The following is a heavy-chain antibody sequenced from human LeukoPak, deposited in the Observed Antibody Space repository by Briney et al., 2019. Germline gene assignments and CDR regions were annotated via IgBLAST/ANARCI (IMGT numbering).Heavy chain of an antibody. CDR2: IKSKTDGGTT. D-gene: IGHD5-12*01. CDR3: TTDGRRWLRIFDY. V-gene: IGHV3-15*01. CDR1: GFTFSNAW. J-gene: IGHJ4*02. Sequence: PGGSLRLSCAASGFTFSNAWMGWVRQAPGKGLEWVGRIKSKTDGGTTDYAAPVKGRFTISRDDSKNTLYLQMNSLKTEDTAVYYCTTDGRRWLRIFDYWGQGTLVTVSS.